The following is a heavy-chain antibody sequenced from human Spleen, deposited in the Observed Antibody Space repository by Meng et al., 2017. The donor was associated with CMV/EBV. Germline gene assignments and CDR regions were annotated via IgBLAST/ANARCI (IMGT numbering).Heavy chain of an antibody. D-gene: IGHD6-19*01. V-gene: IGHV3-20*04. Sequence: GESLKISCTVTKFTFDHYGMSWVRQAPGKGLEWVSAIDWNGATTTYAHSVKGRFTISRDNSKNTLYLQMNSLRAEDTAVYYCAKASVGGTGDYFDYWGQGTLVTVSS. CDR3: AKASVGGTGDYFDY. CDR1: KFTFDHYG. J-gene: IGHJ4*02. CDR2: IDWNGATT.